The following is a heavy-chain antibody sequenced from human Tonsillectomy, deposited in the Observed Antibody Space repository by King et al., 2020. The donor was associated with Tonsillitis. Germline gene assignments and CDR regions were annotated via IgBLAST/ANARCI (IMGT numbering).Heavy chain of an antibody. J-gene: IGHJ6*02. Sequence: VQLVQSGGGLVQPGGSLRLSCAASGFTVSSNYMSWVRQAPGKGLEGVSVIYGGGSTYYADSVKGRFTISRDNSKNTLYLQMNSPRAEDTAVYYCARDFGSGSYYEYYYYYGMDVWGQGTTVTVSS. CDR2: IYGGGST. D-gene: IGHD3-10*01. V-gene: IGHV3-66*01. CDR1: GFTVSSNY. CDR3: ARDFGSGSYYEYYYYYGMDV.